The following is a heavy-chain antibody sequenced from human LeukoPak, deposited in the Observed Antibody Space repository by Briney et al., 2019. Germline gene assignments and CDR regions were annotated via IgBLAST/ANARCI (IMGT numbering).Heavy chain of an antibody. D-gene: IGHD1-26*01. CDR3: ARDSRRVGATSDLDY. Sequence: GGSLRLSCAASGFTSGSYWMSWVRQAPGKGLEWVANLKEDGSEKYYVDSVKGRFTISRDNSKNSLYLQMNSLRVEDTALYYCARDSRRVGATSDLDYWGQGTLVTVSS. CDR2: LKEDGSEK. V-gene: IGHV3-7*01. J-gene: IGHJ4*02. CDR1: GFTSGSYW.